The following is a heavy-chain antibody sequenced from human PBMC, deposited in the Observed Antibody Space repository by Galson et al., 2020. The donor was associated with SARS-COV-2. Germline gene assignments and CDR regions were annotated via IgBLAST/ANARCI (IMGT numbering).Heavy chain of an antibody. CDR1: GFTFTTTA. Sequence: GGSLRLSCPAPGFTFTTTAMSWVRQAPGKGLEWVSSISGSGTHTYYADSVKGRFTISRDNSGDTLYLHMNTLRAEDTARYYCAKDAFSTRVYFDFWGQGALVTVSS. D-gene: IGHD2-2*01. J-gene: IGHJ4*02. CDR3: AKDAFSTRVYFDF. V-gene: IGHV3-23*01. CDR2: ISGSGTHT.